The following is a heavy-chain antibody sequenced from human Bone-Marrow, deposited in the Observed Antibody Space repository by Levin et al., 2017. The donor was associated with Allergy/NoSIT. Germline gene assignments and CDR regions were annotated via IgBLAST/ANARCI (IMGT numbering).Heavy chain of an antibody. CDR3: ARDSMVARAFDI. CDR1: GYTFTSYA. D-gene: IGHD4/OR15-4a*01. V-gene: IGHV1-3*01. CDR2: INAGNGNT. J-gene: IGHJ3*02. Sequence: ASVKVSCKASGYTFTSYAMHWVRQAPGQRLEWMGWINAGNGNTKYSQKFQGRVTITRDTSASTAYMELSSLRSEDTAVYYCARDSMVARAFDIWGQGTMVTVSS.